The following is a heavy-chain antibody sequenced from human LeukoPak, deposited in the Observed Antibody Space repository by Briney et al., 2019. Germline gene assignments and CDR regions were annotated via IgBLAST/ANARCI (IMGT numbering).Heavy chain of an antibody. V-gene: IGHV7-4-1*02. CDR2: INTNTGDP. D-gene: IGHD1-26*01. Sequence: GAVNDSCKASGYTFTSYVRHGLRQARGKELAGMGWINTNTGDPTYAQGFAGRSVFSLETSVSTSYLQITSLKAEDAAVYYCARGRGSSARLGYSYYYIGVWGQVATVTVSS. J-gene: IGHJ6*01. CDR1: GYTFTSYV. CDR3: ARGRGSSARLGYSYYYIGV.